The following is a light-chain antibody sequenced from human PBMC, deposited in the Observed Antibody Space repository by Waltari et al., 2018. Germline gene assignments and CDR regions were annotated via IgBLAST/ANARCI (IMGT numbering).Light chain of an antibody. CDR2: EVT. CDR1: SEDVGGYNL. CDR3: CSYAGTSSWV. J-gene: IGLJ3*02. V-gene: IGLV2-23*02. Sequence: QSALTQPASMSGSPGHSITISCAGTSEDVGGYNLVSWYQQHPGKAPKLIIFEVTKRPSGFSYRSSGSRSGNTASLTLSGLQPEDEAAYYCCSYAGTSSWVFGGGTNVTVL.